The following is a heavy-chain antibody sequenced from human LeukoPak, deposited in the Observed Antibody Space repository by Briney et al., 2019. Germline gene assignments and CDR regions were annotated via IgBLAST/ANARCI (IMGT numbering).Heavy chain of an antibody. CDR3: ARDYYYYDSSGYYYFDY. V-gene: IGHV4-4*07. Sequence: SETLSLTCTVSGGSISNYYWSWLRQPAGKGLQWIGRIYTSGGTNYNPSLKGRVTMPVDTSRNQFSLKLSSVTAADTAVYYCARDYYYYDSSGYYYFDYWGQGTLVTVSS. CDR1: GGSISNYY. D-gene: IGHD3-22*01. CDR2: IYTSGGT. J-gene: IGHJ4*02.